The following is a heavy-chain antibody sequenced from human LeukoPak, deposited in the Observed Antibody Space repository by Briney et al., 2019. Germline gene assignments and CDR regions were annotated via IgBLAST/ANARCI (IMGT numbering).Heavy chain of an antibody. CDR3: ARGSSPFDY. Sequence: SETLSLTCTVSGGSISSSSYYWGWIRQPPGKGLEWIGSIHSGGSASYNPSLKSRVTMSVDTSRHQFSLKLSSVTAADTAVYYCARGSSPFDYWGQGTLVTVSS. CDR2: IHSGGSA. J-gene: IGHJ4*02. V-gene: IGHV4-39*01. CDR1: GGSISSSSYY.